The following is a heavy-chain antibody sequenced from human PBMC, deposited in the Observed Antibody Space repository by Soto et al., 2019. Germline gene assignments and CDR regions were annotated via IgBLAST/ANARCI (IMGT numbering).Heavy chain of an antibody. Sequence: GGSLRLSCAASGFTFSSYGMHWVRQAPGKGLEWVAVIWYDGSNKYYADSVKGRFTISRDNSKNTLYLQMNSLRAEDTAVYYCARDRDPYDSSGYHFDYWGQGTLVTVSS. J-gene: IGHJ4*02. D-gene: IGHD3-22*01. V-gene: IGHV3-33*01. CDR2: IWYDGSNK. CDR3: ARDRDPYDSSGYHFDY. CDR1: GFTFSSYG.